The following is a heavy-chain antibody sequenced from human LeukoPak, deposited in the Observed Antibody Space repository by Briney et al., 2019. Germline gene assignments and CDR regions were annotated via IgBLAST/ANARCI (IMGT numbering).Heavy chain of an antibody. D-gene: IGHD4-17*01. V-gene: IGHV3-21*01. CDR1: GFTFSSYS. CDR2: ISSVSSYI. J-gene: IGHJ6*04. Sequence: GGSLRLSCAASGFTFSSYSMNWVRQAPGKGLEWVSSISSVSSYIYYTDSGKGRFTISRDNAKNSLYLQENSLRAEDTAVYYCARVYRGDYVGSASSYYYGMDVWGKGTTVTVSS. CDR3: ARVYRGDYVGSASSYYYGMDV.